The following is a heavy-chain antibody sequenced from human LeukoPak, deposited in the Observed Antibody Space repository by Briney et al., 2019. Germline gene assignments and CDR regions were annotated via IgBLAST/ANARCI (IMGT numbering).Heavy chain of an antibody. V-gene: IGHV3-7*01. CDR1: GFTFSSYW. J-gene: IGHJ4*02. CDR3: ARGRYCTSTSCSYFDY. Sequence: GGSLRLSCAVSGFTFSSYWMNWVRQAPGKGLEWVANIKEDGSGKYYVDSAKGRFTISRDNAKNSLYLQMNSLRAEDTAVYFCARGRYCTSTSCSYFDYWGQGTLVTVSS. D-gene: IGHD2-2*01. CDR2: IKEDGSGK.